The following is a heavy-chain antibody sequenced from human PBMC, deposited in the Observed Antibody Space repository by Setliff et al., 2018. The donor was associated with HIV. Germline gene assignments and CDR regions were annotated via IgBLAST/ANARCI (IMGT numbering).Heavy chain of an antibody. CDR1: EYTFTDYY. J-gene: IGHJ3*02. V-gene: IGHV1-2*02. CDR2: INPNSADT. D-gene: IGHD2-21*01. CDR3: ARLTYCAGDCYSTGASDI. Sequence: ASVKVSCKASEYTFTDYYIHWVRQAPGQGLEWMGWINPNSADTNYAQKFQGRVTMTRDTSISAAYMELRSLRSDDTAVYFCARLTYCAGDCYSTGASDIWGQGTMVTVSS.